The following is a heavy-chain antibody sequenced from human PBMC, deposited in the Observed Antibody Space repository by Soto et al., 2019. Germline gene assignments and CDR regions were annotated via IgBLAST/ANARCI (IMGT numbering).Heavy chain of an antibody. Sequence: SGTLSLTCAVYGGSFSGYYWSWIRQPPGKGLEWIGEINHSGSTNYNPSLKSRVTISVDTSKNQFSLKLSSVTAADTAVYYCARGLLLRREYYFDYWGQGTLVTVSS. J-gene: IGHJ4*02. V-gene: IGHV4-34*01. D-gene: IGHD5-12*01. CDR1: GGSFSGYY. CDR3: ARGLLLRREYYFDY. CDR2: INHSGST.